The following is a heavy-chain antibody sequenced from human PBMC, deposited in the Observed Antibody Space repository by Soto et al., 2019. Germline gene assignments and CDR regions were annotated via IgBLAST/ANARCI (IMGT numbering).Heavy chain of an antibody. V-gene: IGHV3-23*01. J-gene: IGHJ4*02. D-gene: IGHD3-9*01. CDR2: ISGSGGST. CDR1: GFTFSNYA. CDR3: AKSRHTLRYFDWLPDY. Sequence: GGSLRLSCAASGFTFSNYAMSWVRQAPGKGLEWVSAISGSGGSTYYADSVKGRFTISRDNSKNTLYLQMNSLRAEDTAVYYCAKSRHTLRYFDWLPDYWGQGTQVTVSS.